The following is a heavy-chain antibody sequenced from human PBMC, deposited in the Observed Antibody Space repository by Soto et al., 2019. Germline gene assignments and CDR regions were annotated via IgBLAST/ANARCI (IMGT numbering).Heavy chain of an antibody. J-gene: IGHJ4*02. CDR3: AREYYFSIDY. D-gene: IGHD3-3*01. V-gene: IGHV3-74*01. CDR1: GFSLRTDW. Sequence: EVPLVESGGGLVQPGGSLRLSCVVSGFSLRTDWMSWVRQAPGKGLALVARITRGDSNTDYVDSVKGRFTISRDSAKNTLYLQMNSLTADDTAIYYCAREYYFSIDYWGRGTLVTVSS. CDR2: ITRGDSNT.